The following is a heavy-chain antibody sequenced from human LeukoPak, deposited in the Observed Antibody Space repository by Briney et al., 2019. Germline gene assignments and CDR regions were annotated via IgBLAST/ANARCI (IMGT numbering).Heavy chain of an antibody. Sequence: ASVKVSFKASGYTFISYGITWVRQAPGQGLEWLGWISAYNGNIDYAQKLQGRVTLTTDTSTSTAYMGVRSLRSDDTAVYYCASMSGYYPSYYFDYWGQGTLVTVSS. CDR3: ASMSGYYPSYYFDY. CDR2: ISAYNGNI. J-gene: IGHJ4*02. CDR1: GYTFISYG. V-gene: IGHV1-18*01. D-gene: IGHD3-3*01.